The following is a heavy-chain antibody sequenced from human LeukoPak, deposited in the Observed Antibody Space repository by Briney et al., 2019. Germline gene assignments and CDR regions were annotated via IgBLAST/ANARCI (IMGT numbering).Heavy chain of an antibody. Sequence: PGGSLRLSCSASEFTFSNFWMSWIRQPPGKGLEWIGYIYYYNPSLKSRVTISVDTSKNQFSLKLSSVTAADTAVYYCASLDYDYVWGSYPQGPMFQHWGQGTLVTVSS. CDR2: IYY. CDR1: EFTFSNFW. CDR3: ASLDYDYVWGSYPQGPMFQH. D-gene: IGHD3-16*01. J-gene: IGHJ1*01. V-gene: IGHV4-59*01.